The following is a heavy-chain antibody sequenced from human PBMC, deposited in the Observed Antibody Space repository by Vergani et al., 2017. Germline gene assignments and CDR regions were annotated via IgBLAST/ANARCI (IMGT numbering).Heavy chain of an antibody. V-gene: IGHV3-23*04. D-gene: IGHD3-22*01. CDR3: ARLSYDTTPYLQGGYDC. J-gene: IGHJ4*02. Sequence: EVQLVESGGGLVQPGRSLRLSCTASGFTFGDYAMSWVRQAPGKGPEWVSGISGSGGNTYYANSVKGRFTISRDNSKNTLYLQMNSLRADDTAVYYCARLSYDTTPYLQGGYDCWGQGTLVSVSS. CDR1: GFTFGDYA. CDR2: ISGSGGNT.